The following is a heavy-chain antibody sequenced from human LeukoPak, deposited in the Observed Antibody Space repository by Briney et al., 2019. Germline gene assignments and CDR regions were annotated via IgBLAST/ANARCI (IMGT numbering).Heavy chain of an antibody. D-gene: IGHD3-10*01. CDR1: GFTVSSNY. Sequence: PGGSLRLSCAASGFTVSSNYMSWVRQAPGKGLEWVSVIYSGGSTYYADSVKGRFTISRDNSKNTLYLQMNSLRAEDTAVYYCARARGTYYYGSGSLYFDYWGQGTLVTVSS. CDR2: IYSGGST. V-gene: IGHV3-53*01. J-gene: IGHJ4*02. CDR3: ARARGTYYYGSGSLYFDY.